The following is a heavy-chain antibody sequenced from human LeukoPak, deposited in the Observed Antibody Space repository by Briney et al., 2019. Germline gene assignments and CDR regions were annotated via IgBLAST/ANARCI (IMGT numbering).Heavy chain of an antibody. J-gene: IGHJ4*02. CDR1: GFTFSSYW. Sequence: PGGSLRLSCAASGFTFSSYWMHWVRQAPGKGLVWVSRINSDGSSTNYADSVKGRFTISRDNAKNTLYLQVMSLRAEATAVYYCARGPSGWGSLDSWGQGTLVTVSS. CDR3: ARGPSGWGSLDS. V-gene: IGHV3-74*01. D-gene: IGHD7-27*01. CDR2: INSDGSST.